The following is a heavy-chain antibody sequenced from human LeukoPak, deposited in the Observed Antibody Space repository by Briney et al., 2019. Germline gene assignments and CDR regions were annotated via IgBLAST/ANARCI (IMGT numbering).Heavy chain of an antibody. D-gene: IGHD3-22*01. Sequence: ASVTVSFTASGYAFTSYAMHWVRQAPGQRLEWMGWINAGNGNTKYSQKFQGRVTITRDTSASTAYMELSSLRSEDTAVYYCARGWLLLIYDYWGQGTLVTVSS. CDR3: ARGWLLLIYDY. CDR2: INAGNGNT. J-gene: IGHJ4*02. V-gene: IGHV1-3*01. CDR1: GYAFTSYA.